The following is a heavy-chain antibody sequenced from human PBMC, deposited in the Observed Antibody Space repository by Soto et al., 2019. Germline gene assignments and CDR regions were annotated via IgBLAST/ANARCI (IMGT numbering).Heavy chain of an antibody. CDR2: ISGSGGST. CDR1: GFTFSSYA. D-gene: IGHD2-2*01. CDR3: AKVRYCSSTSCYLFDY. Sequence: GGSLRLSCAASGFTFSSYAMSWVRQAPGKGLEWVSAISGSGGSTYYADSVKGRFTISRDNSKNTLYLQMNSLRAEDTAVYYCAKVRYCSSTSCYLFDYWGQGTLVTVS. V-gene: IGHV3-23*01. J-gene: IGHJ4*02.